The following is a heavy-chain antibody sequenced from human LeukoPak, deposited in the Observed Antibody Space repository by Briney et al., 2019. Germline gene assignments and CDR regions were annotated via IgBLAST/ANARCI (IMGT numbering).Heavy chain of an antibody. Sequence: ASVKVSCKASGYTFSSYGISWVRQAPGQGLEWVGWIRPNNGNTNYAQKFQGRVIMTTDTSTSTAYMELRSLRPDETAVYYCARVDLLNGYYFFDYWGQGTLVTVSS. V-gene: IGHV1-18*01. J-gene: IGHJ4*02. CDR2: IRPNNGNT. CDR3: ARVDLLNGYYFFDY. CDR1: GYTFSSYG. D-gene: IGHD3-9*01.